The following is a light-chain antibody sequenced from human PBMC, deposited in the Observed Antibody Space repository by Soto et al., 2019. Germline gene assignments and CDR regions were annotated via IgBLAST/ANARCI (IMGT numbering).Light chain of an antibody. J-gene: IGKJ1*01. V-gene: IGKV1-5*03. CDR1: QSIDTW. Sequence: DIRRTQSPATLSASVGDRVTITCRASQSIDTWLAWHQQKPGQVPKLLISKASSLESGVPSRFSGSGSGTDFTLTIGSLQPEDFATYYCLQAFKYPRTFGQGTKVDI. CDR3: LQAFKYPRT. CDR2: KAS.